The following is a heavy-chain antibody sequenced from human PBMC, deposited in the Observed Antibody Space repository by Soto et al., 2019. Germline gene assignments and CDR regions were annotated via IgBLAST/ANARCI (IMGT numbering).Heavy chain of an antibody. V-gene: IGHV3-23*01. CDR2: IHPSGGST. CDR1: GFMFSSYG. D-gene: IGHD3-9*01. J-gene: IGHJ4*02. CDR3: AKDPSTGPPDC. Sequence: EVQLLESGGDLVQPGGSLRLSCAAAGFMFSSYGMSWVRQAPGKGLQWVATIHPSGGSTHYAESVRGRFTISRDNSRDTLYLKMNSLRAEDTAVYYCAKDPSTGPPDCWGQGALVTVSS.